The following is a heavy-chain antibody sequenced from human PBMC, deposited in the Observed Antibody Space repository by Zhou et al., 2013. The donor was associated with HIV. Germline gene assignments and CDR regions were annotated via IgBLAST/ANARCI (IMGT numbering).Heavy chain of an antibody. J-gene: IGHJ6*02. D-gene: IGHD3-10*01. CDR3: ARRGSWGDHTNMIRGGLDV. CDR2: MNPETGKS. V-gene: IGHV1-8*01. Sequence: QVQLMQSGTEVKRPGASVKVSCKASGYTLSSSDMHWVRQATGQGLEWLGWMNPETGKSVYAQKFQDRVTMTRNTSISTAYMELSGLKSEDTAVYYCARRGSWGDHTNMIRGGLDVWGRGDHGSPSP. CDR1: GYTLSSSD.